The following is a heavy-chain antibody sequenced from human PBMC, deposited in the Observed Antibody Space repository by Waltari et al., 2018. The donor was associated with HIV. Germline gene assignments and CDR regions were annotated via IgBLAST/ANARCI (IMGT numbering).Heavy chain of an antibody. D-gene: IGHD6-19*01. J-gene: IGHJ4*02. CDR1: GFTFRSTG. CDR2: ISYDGSNK. V-gene: IGHV3-30*18. Sequence: QVQLVESGGGVVQPGRSLRLSCAACGFTFRSTGMPGARPAPGKGLEWVAVISYDGSNKYYADSVKGRFTISRDNSKNTLYLQMNSLRAEDTAVYYCANIYSSGLYFDYWGQGTLVTVSS. CDR3: ANIYSSGLYFDY.